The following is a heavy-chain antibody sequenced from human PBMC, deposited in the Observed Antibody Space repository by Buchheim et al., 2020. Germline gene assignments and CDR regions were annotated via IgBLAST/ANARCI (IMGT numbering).Heavy chain of an antibody. J-gene: IGHJ5*02. CDR1: GGSISSGDYY. Sequence: QVQLQESGPGMVKPSQTLSLTSTVSGGSISSGDYYWSWIRQPPGKGLEWIGYIYYSGSTYYNPSLKSRVTISVDTSKNQFSLMLTSVTAADTAVYYCARDRWYYYGSGTYRGWFDPWGQGTL. CDR2: IYYSGST. V-gene: IGHV4-30-4*01. CDR3: ARDRWYYYGSGTYRGWFDP. D-gene: IGHD3-10*01.